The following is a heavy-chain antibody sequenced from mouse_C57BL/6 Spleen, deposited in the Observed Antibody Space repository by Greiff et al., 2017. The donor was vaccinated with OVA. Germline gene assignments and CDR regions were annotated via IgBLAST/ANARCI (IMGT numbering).Heavy chain of an antibody. CDR2: IWSDGST. V-gene: IGHV2-6-1*01. J-gene: IGHJ4*01. CDR3: ARHANHYRRPCPTDH. Sequence: VQLEESGPGLVAPSPPLSITCTASGFSFTSYGVHWVRQPPGKGLEWLVVIWSDGSTTYNSALKSRLSISKDNSKSQVFLKMNSIQTDDTAMYYYARHANHYRRPCPTDHWGQGTSATVSS. D-gene: IGHD5-5*01. CDR1: GFSFTSYG.